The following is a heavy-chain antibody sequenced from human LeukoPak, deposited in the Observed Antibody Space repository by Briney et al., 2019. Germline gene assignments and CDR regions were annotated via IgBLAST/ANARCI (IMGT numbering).Heavy chain of an antibody. CDR1: GFTFSGYE. Sequence: GGSLRLSCAASGFTFSGYEMNWVRQAPGKGLEWVSYISSSGSTIYYADSVKGRFTISRDNAKNSLYLQMNSLRAEDTAVYYCARDYYGSGSYYYYYYGMDVWGQGTTVTVSS. CDR3: ARDYYGSGSYYYYYYGMDV. CDR2: ISSSGSTI. V-gene: IGHV3-48*03. D-gene: IGHD3-10*01. J-gene: IGHJ6*02.